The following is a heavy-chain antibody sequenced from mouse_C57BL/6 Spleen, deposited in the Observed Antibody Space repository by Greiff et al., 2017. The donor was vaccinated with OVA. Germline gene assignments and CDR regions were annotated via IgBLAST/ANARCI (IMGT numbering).Heavy chain of an antibody. J-gene: IGHJ4*01. CDR3: VRHGSSPRYGMDY. D-gene: IGHD1-1*01. CDR1: GYTFTDYY. V-gene: IGHV1-26*01. Sequence: EVQLQQSGPELVKPGASVKISCKASGYTFTDYYMNWVKQSHGKSLEWIGDINPNNGGTSYKQKFKGKATLTVDKSSSTAYMELRILTSEDSSVYYCVRHGSSPRYGMDYWGQGTSVTVSS. CDR2: INPNNGGT.